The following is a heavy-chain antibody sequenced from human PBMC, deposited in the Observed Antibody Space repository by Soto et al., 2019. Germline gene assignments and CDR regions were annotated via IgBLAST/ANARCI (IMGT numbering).Heavy chain of an antibody. D-gene: IGHD2-2*02. CDR1: GYTFTDYY. CDR3: AKDQGGYMVSGMDV. V-gene: IGHV1-2*02. Sequence: QVQLVQSRAEVKKPGASVNVSCKASGYTFTDYYIYWLRQAPGHGLEWMGWINPNSGATNYAHNVQGRVTMTRDTSTRAAYMELSRPSSADTAVYYCAKDQGGYMVSGMDVWGQGTTVTVSS. CDR2: INPNSGAT. J-gene: IGHJ6*02.